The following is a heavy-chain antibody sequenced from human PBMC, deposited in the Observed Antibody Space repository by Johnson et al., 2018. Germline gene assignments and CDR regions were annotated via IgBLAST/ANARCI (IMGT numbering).Heavy chain of an antibody. J-gene: IGHJ3*01. CDR1: GGSISSSSYY. CDR3: ARDTVYAFDL. Sequence: QVQLQESGPGLVKPSETXSLTCNVSGGSISSSSYYWGWIRQPPGKGLEWIGSTFYSGATPSNPSLRGRVTISVDTPKNQFSLKLTSVTAAETAVYYCARDTVYAFDLWGQGTMVTVSS. V-gene: IGHV4-39*02. CDR2: TFYSGAT. D-gene: IGHD4-11*01.